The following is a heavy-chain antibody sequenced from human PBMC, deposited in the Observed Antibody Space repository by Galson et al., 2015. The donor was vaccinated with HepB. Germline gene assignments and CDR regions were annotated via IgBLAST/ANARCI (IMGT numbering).Heavy chain of an antibody. V-gene: IGHV5-10-1*01. CDR1: GYSFTCYW. Sequence: QSGAEVKKPGESLRISCKGSGYSFTCYWISWVRQMPGKGLEWMGRIDPSDSYTNYSPSFQGHVTISADKSISTAYLQWSSLKASDTAMYYCARLRVEDCSSTSCYQAPYGMDVWGQGTTVTVSS. J-gene: IGHJ6*02. CDR2: IDPSDSYT. D-gene: IGHD2-2*01. CDR3: ARLRVEDCSSTSCYQAPYGMDV.